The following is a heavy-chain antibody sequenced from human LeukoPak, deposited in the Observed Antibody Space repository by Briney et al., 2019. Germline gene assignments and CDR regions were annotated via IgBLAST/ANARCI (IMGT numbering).Heavy chain of an antibody. D-gene: IGHD6-6*01. CDR2: INPNSGGT. Sequence: ASVKVSCKVFGDTFKNYHISWVRQAPGQGLEWMGWINPNSGGTNYAQKFQGRVTMTRDTSISTAYMELSRLRSDDTAVYYCARGGGSIAARPFDPWGQGTLVTVSS. J-gene: IGHJ5*02. V-gene: IGHV1-2*02. CDR1: GDTFKNYH. CDR3: ARGGGSIAARPFDP.